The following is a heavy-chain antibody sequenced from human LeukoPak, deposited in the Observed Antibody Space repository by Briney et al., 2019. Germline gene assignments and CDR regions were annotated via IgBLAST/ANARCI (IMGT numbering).Heavy chain of an antibody. D-gene: IGHD5-24*01. CDR1: GGSISSSSYY. CDR3: ARGDGYNYYFDY. V-gene: IGHV4-39*07. Sequence: PSETLSLTCTVSGGSISSSSYYWGWIRQPPGKGLEWIGSIYYSGSTYYNPSLKSRVTISVDTSKNQFSLKLSSVTAADTAVYYCARGDGYNYYFDYWGQGTLVTVSS. CDR2: IYYSGST. J-gene: IGHJ4*02.